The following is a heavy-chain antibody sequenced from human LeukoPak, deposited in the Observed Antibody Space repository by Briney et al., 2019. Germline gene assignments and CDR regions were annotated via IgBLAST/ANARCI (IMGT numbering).Heavy chain of an antibody. Sequence: GGSLRLSCAASGFTFSSNYMSWVRQAPGKGLEWVSVIYSGGSTYYADSVKGRFTISRDNSKNTLYLQMNSLRAEDTAVYYCARDSYDSSGYSTGLDYWGQGTLVTVSS. CDR1: GFTFSSNY. CDR3: ARDSYDSSGYSTGLDY. D-gene: IGHD3-22*01. J-gene: IGHJ4*02. CDR2: IYSGGST. V-gene: IGHV3-53*01.